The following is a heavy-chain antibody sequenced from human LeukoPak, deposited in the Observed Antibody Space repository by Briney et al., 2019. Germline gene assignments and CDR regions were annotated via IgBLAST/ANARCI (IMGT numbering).Heavy chain of an antibody. J-gene: IGHJ4*02. CDR2: IIPIFGTA. D-gene: IGHD3-10*01. Sequence: SVKVCCKASGGTFSSYAISWVRQAPGQGLEWMGGIIPIFGTANYAQKFQGRVTITADESTSTAYMELSSLRSEDTAVSYCAVSGAPSITPGWGQGTLVTVSS. CDR1: GGTFSSYA. V-gene: IGHV1-69*13. CDR3: AVSGAPSITPG.